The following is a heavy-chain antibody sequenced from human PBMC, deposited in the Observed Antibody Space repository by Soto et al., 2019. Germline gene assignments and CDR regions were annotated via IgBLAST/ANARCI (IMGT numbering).Heavy chain of an antibody. CDR1: GFTFSSYG. J-gene: IGHJ6*03. Sequence: QVQLVESGGGVVQPGRSLRLSCAASGFTFSSYGMHWVRQAPGKGLEWVAVISYDGSNKYYANSVKGRFTISRDNSKNTLYLQMNSLRAEDTAVYYRAKGVTLTPNYYYYSMDVWGKGTTVTVSS. D-gene: IGHD2-21*02. CDR3: AKGVTLTPNYYYYSMDV. V-gene: IGHV3-30*18. CDR2: ISYDGSNK.